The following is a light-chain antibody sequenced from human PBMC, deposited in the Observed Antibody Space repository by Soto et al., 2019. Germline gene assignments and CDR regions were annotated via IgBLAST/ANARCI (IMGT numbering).Light chain of an antibody. Sequence: QTVVTQEPSFSVSPGGTVTLTRGLTSGSVSSSYYPSWSQQTPGQAPRSLIYTTSTRSSGVPDRFSGSILGNKAALIITGAQADDEAHYYCALYMGGGIWVFGGGTKVTVL. V-gene: IGLV8-61*01. J-gene: IGLJ3*02. CDR2: TTS. CDR1: SGSVSSSYY. CDR3: ALYMGGGIWV.